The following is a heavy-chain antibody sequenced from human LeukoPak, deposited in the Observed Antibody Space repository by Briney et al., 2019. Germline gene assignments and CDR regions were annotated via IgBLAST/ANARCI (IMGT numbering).Heavy chain of an antibody. V-gene: IGHV5-51*01. J-gene: IGHJ4*02. D-gene: IGHD5-12*01. CDR1: GFTFSSYA. CDR2: IYPGDSDT. CDR3: ARHGDSYDSPYDY. Sequence: GGSLRLSCAASGFTFSSYAMSWVRQAPGKGLEWMGIIYPGDSDTRYSPSLQGHVTISADKSISTAYLQWSSLKASDTAMYFCARHGDSYDSPYDYWGQGTLVTASS.